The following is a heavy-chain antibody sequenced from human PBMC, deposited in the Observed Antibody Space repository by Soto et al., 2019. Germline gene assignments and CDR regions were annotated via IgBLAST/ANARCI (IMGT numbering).Heavy chain of an antibody. CDR1: GGSISSVSYY. D-gene: IGHD2-2*01. Sequence: SETLSLTCTVSGGSISSVSYYWGWIRQPPGKGLEWIGSIYYSGSAYYSPSLKSRVTMSVDTSKNQLSLKLSSVTAADTAVYYCTRLHCNSPNCVPLDPWGQGTLVTVSS. CDR2: IYYSGSA. V-gene: IGHV4-39*01. CDR3: TRLHCNSPNCVPLDP. J-gene: IGHJ5*02.